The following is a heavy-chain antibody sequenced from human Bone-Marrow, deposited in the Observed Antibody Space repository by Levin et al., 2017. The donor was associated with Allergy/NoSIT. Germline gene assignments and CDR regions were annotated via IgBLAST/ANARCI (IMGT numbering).Heavy chain of an antibody. D-gene: IGHD2-2*01. CDR3: ARDRPRGGPASSPNAFDI. CDR1: GGSISSYY. V-gene: IGHV4-59*01. Sequence: SETLSLTCTVSGGSISSYYWSWIRQPPGKGLEWIGYIYYSGSTNYNPSLKSRVTISVDTSKNQFSLKLSSVTAADTAVYYCARDRPRGGPASSPNAFDIWGQGTMVTVSS. CDR2: IYYSGST. J-gene: IGHJ3*02.